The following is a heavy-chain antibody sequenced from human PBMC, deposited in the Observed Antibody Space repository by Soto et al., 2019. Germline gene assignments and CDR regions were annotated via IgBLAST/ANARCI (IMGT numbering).Heavy chain of an antibody. CDR3: ARGAGDLPY. J-gene: IGHJ4*02. V-gene: IGHV3-21*01. Sequence: EVQMVESGGGLVRPWESLRLSCAASGFTFSSYTMTWVRQAPGKGLEWVSSISFSSTNIHYADSVKGRFTISRDNAKNSLYLQMNSLRVEDTAVYYCARGAGDLPYWGQGTLLTVSS. CDR2: ISFSSTNI. D-gene: IGHD7-27*01. CDR1: GFTFSSYT.